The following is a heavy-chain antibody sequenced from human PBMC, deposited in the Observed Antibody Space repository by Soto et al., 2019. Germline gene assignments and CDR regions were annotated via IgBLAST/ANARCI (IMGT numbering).Heavy chain of an antibody. CDR3: ARGVRGYSSSWYVY. J-gene: IGHJ4*02. CDR2: INHSGST. D-gene: IGHD6-13*01. Sequence: CSRIRKKPGKGLEWIGEINHSGSTNYNPSLKSRVTISVDTSKNQFSLKLSSVTAADTAVYYCARGVRGYSSSWYVYWGQGILVTVYS. V-gene: IGHV4-34*01.